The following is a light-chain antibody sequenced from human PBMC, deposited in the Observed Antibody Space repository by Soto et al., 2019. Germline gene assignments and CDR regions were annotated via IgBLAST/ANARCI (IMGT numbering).Light chain of an antibody. J-gene: IGKJ4*01. CDR2: GAS. Sequence: EVVMTQSPATVSVSPGEGVTLSCRASQTISNDLAWYQQKPGQAPRLLIYGASTRATGVPARFSGGGSGTEFTLTISSLQSEDFSVYYCQQYNKWPAVTFGGGTKVEIK. CDR3: QQYNKWPAVT. CDR1: QTISND. V-gene: IGKV3-15*01.